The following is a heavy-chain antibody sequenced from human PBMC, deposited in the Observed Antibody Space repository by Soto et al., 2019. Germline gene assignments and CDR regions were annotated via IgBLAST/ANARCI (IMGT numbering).Heavy chain of an antibody. CDR1: GGSFSGYY. CDR2: INHSGST. D-gene: IGHD6-13*01. CDR3: ARASYSSSWKRYYYYGMDV. V-gene: IGHV4-34*01. Sequence: SETLSLTCAVYGGSFSGYYWSWIRQPPGKGLEWIGEINHSGSTNYNPSLKSRVTISVDTSKNQFSLKLSSVTAADTAVYYCARASYSSSWKRYYYYGMDVWGQGTTVTVSS. J-gene: IGHJ6*02.